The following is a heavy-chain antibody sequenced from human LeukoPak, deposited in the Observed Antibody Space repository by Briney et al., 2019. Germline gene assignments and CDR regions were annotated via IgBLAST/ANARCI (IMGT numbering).Heavy chain of an antibody. V-gene: IGHV3-74*01. CDR1: GFTFTDYW. D-gene: IGHD4-17*01. CDR3: ARDPDPTKYGDYFDY. J-gene: IGHJ4*02. Sequence: GGSLRLSCAASGFTFTDYWMHWVRQAPGKGLVWVSIINTDTRGTYYADSVKDRFTISRDNAKSTLYLHMNSLRAEDTAVYYCARDPDPTKYGDYFDYWGQGTLVTVSS. CDR2: INTDTRGT.